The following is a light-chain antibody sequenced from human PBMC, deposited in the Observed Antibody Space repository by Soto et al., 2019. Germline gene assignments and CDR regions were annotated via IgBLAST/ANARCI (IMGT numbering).Light chain of an antibody. CDR2: DVS. J-gene: IGLJ1*01. V-gene: IGLV2-14*01. CDR3: SSYTSSSTLYV. Sequence: QSVLTQPASVSGSPGQSITISCTGTSSDVGGYNYVSWYQQHPGKAPKLMIYDVSNRPSGVSKRFSGSKSGITASLTISGLQADDQADYYCSSYTSSSTLYVFGTGTQLTVL. CDR1: SSDVGGYNY.